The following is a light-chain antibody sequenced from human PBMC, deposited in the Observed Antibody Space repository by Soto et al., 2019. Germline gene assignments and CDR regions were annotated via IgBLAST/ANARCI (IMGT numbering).Light chain of an antibody. Sequence: DIVMTQSPLSLPVTPGEPASISCRSSQSLLHSNGYNSLDWYLQKPGQSPQLLIYLGSNRASGVPDRFSGSGSGTDFTLKISRVEAEDVGVYYCMQALQTPVTFGQGTKV. V-gene: IGKV2-28*01. CDR2: LGS. CDR1: QSLLHSNGYNS. CDR3: MQALQTPVT. J-gene: IGKJ1*01.